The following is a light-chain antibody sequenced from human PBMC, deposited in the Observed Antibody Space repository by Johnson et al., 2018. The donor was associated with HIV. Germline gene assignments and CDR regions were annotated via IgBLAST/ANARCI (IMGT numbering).Light chain of an antibody. Sequence: QSVLTQPPSVSAAPGQKVTISCSGSSSNIGSNYVSWYQQFPGTAPKLLIYENNKRPSGIPDRFSGSKSGTSATLGITGLQTGDEADYYCGTWDSSLSASYGFGTGTKVTVL. CDR1: SSNIGSNY. CDR2: ENN. CDR3: GTWDSSLSASYG. J-gene: IGLJ1*01. V-gene: IGLV1-51*02.